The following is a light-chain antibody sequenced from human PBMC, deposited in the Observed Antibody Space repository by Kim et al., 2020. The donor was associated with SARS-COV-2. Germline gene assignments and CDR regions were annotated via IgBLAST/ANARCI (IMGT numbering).Light chain of an antibody. Sequence: GQKITIFCSGDRSNIGTYAVHWYQHRPGTAPQLLIYGNDQRPSGVPDRFSGSKSGTSASLDISGLQSADEAQYSCAAWDDRLSGPVFGGGTKVTVL. J-gene: IGLJ7*01. CDR2: GND. CDR3: AAWDDRLSGPV. CDR1: RSNIGTYA. V-gene: IGLV1-44*01.